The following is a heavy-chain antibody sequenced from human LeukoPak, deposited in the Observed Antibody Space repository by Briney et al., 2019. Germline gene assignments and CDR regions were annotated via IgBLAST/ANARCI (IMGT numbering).Heavy chain of an antibody. Sequence: GGSLRLSCAASGFTFSSYAMSWVRQAPGKGLEWVPAISGSGGSTYYADSVKGRFTISRDNSKNTLYLQMNSLRAEDTAVYYCAKVMTRTMVRGVPPSDYWGQGTLVIVSS. CDR2: ISGSGGST. D-gene: IGHD3-10*01. CDR3: AKVMTRTMVRGVPPSDY. V-gene: IGHV3-23*01. CDR1: GFTFSSYA. J-gene: IGHJ4*02.